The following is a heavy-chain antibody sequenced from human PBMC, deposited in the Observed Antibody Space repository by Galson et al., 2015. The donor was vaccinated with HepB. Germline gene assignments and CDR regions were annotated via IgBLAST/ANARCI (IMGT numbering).Heavy chain of an antibody. J-gene: IGHJ4*02. Sequence: SLRLSCAASGFTFSSYAMSWVRQAPGKGLGWVSVISGSGGSTYYADSVKGRFTISRDNSKNTLYLQMNSLRAEDTAVYYCASIRSSSLSLDSFDYWGQGTLVTVSS. D-gene: IGHD2-2*01. V-gene: IGHV3-23*01. CDR2: ISGSGGST. CDR3: ASIRSSSLSLDSFDY. CDR1: GFTFSSYA.